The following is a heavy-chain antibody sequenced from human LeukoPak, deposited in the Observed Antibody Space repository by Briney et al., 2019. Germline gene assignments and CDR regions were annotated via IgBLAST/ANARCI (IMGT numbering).Heavy chain of an antibody. CDR1: GFTFSSYA. CDR3: AKVGLDYYDSSGLDY. J-gene: IGHJ4*02. Sequence: GGSLRLSCAASGFTFSSYAMHWVRLAPGKGLEWVAVISYDGSNKYYADSVKGRFTISRDNSKNTLYLQMNSLRAEDTAVYYCAKVGLDYYDSSGLDYWGQGTLVTVSS. D-gene: IGHD3-22*01. V-gene: IGHV3-30-3*01. CDR2: ISYDGSNK.